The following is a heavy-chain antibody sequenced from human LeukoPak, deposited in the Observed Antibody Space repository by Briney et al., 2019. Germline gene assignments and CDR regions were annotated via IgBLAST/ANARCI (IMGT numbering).Heavy chain of an antibody. CDR3: ARVIYYDSSGLEP. CDR1: GGSIRGYY. CDR2: IYSSGST. V-gene: IGHV4-59*12. J-gene: IGHJ4*02. D-gene: IGHD3-22*01. Sequence: PSETLSLTCTVSGGSIRGYYCNWLRQPPGEGLEWIGFIYSSGSTAYNPSLKSRVTISLDTSKNQFSLRLNSVTAADTAVYYCARVIYYDSSGLEPWGQGTLVTVSS.